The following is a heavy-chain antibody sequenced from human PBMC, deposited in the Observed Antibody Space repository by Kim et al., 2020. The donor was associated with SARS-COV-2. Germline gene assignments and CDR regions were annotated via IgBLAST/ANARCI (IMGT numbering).Heavy chain of an antibody. J-gene: IGHJ4*02. CDR3: ARGIGAVAIFDS. Sequence: HTPPLKSRLTVSVDTSKSQFYLKLSSGTAADTAVYYCARGIGAVAIFDSWGQGTLVTVSS. V-gene: IGHV4-59*09. D-gene: IGHD6-19*01.